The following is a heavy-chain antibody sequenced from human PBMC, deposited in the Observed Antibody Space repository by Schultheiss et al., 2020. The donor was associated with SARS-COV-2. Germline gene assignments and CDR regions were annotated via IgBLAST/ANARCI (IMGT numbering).Heavy chain of an antibody. Sequence: GGSLRLSCAASGFTVSSNYMSWVRQAPGKGLEWVSVIYSCGSTYYADSVKGRFTISRDNSKNTLYLQMNSLRAEDTAVYYCARDRLEWLSYYGMDVWGQGTTVTVSS. CDR3: ARDRLEWLSYYGMDV. CDR2: IYSCGST. D-gene: IGHD3-3*01. CDR1: GFTVSSNY. V-gene: IGHV3-66*03. J-gene: IGHJ6*02.